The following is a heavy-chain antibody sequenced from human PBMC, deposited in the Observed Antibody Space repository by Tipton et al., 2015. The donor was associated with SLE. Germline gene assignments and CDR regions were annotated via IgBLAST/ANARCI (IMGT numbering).Heavy chain of an antibody. CDR1: GHSISSGYY. Sequence: TLSLTCTVSGHSISSGYYWDWVRQPPGKGLEWIGNIHPSGRTYYNPSLRSRVTISVDTSKNQFSLRLSSVTAADTAVYYCARDQYDLRLGYAFDVWGQGTMVTVSS. CDR2: IHPSGRT. D-gene: IGHD3-10*02. J-gene: IGHJ3*01. CDR3: ARDQYDLRLGYAFDV. V-gene: IGHV4-38-2*02.